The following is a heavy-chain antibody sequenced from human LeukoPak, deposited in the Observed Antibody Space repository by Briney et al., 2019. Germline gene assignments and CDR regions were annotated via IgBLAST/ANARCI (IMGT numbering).Heavy chain of an antibody. D-gene: IGHD1-14*01. CDR2: IIPIFGTA. Sequence: ASVKVSCTASGGTFSSYAISWVRQAPGQGREWMGRIIPIFGTANYAQKFQGRVTITADKSTSTAYMELSSLRSEDTAVYYCATEGVGLTDAFDIWGQGTMVTVSS. J-gene: IGHJ3*02. V-gene: IGHV1-69*06. CDR3: ATEGVGLTDAFDI. CDR1: GGTFSSYA.